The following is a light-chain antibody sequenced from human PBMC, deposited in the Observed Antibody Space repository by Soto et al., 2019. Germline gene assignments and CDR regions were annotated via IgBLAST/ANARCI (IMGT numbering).Light chain of an antibody. J-gene: IGKJ1*01. Sequence: EIVLTQSPGTLSLSPGERVTLSCGASQSVPANYLAWYQQKPGQAPRLLIYGASNRATGIPVRFSGSGSGTDFTLTVSRLEPEDFAVYFGLQYGTPWWTFGQGARVEIK. CDR1: QSVPANY. V-gene: IGKV3-20*01. CDR3: LQYGTPWWT. CDR2: GAS.